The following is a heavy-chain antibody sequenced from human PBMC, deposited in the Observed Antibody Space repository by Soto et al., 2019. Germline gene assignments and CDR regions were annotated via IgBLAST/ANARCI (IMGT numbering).Heavy chain of an antibody. CDR1: GGSISSTNW. Sequence: QVQLQESDPGLVRPSGTLSLTCAVSGGSISSTNWWSWVRQPPGKGLEWIGEIYHSGSTNYNPSLNSRFTLSVDKSKNQFSLRLSAVTAADTAVYYCAREGSAALFRPPLTFWGQGTLVTVSS. CDR3: AREGSAALFRPPLTF. V-gene: IGHV4-4*02. CDR2: IYHSGST. J-gene: IGHJ4*02. D-gene: IGHD6-13*01.